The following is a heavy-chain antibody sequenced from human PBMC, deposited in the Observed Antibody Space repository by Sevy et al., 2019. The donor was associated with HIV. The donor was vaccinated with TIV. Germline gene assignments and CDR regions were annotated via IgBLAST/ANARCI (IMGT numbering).Heavy chain of an antibody. D-gene: IGHD5-12*01. CDR1: GFTFSSYS. J-gene: IGHJ6*02. CDR3: ARDRRGAGGSYYYYGMDV. Sequence: GGSLRLSCAASGFTFSSYSMNWVRQAPGKGLEWVSSISSSSSYIYYEDSVKGRFTISSENAKNALYLQMNSLRAEDTAVYYCARDRRGAGGSYYYYGMDVWGQGTTVTVSS. V-gene: IGHV3-21*01. CDR2: ISSSSSYI.